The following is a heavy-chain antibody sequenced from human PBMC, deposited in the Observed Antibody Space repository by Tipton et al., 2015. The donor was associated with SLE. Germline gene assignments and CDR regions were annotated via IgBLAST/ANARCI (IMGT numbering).Heavy chain of an antibody. J-gene: IGHJ4*02. D-gene: IGHD2-15*01. CDR2: INHSGST. Sequence: TLSLTCAVYGGSFSGYYWSWIRQPPGKGLEWIGEINHSGSTNYNPSLKSRVTISVDTSKNQFSLKLSSVTAADTAVYYCARRIPAANTYYFDYWGQGTLVTVSS. CDR3: ARRIPAANTYYFDY. CDR1: GGSFSGYY. V-gene: IGHV4-34*01.